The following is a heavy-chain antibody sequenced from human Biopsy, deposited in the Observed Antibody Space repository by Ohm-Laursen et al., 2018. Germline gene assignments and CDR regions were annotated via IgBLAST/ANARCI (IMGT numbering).Heavy chain of an antibody. CDR3: ARVPAYPSIDGYYGLDL. D-gene: IGHD3-9*01. V-gene: IGHV1-2*02. CDR1: GYTFAGYY. J-gene: IGHJ6*02. CDR2: INPNSGNA. Sequence: GASVKVSCKASGYTFAGYYLHWVRQAPGYGLEWMGWINPNSGNANYAQSFQGRLTVTRDTSISTAYMELTSLTFDDTAIYYCARVPAYPSIDGYYGLDLWGQGTTVIVSS.